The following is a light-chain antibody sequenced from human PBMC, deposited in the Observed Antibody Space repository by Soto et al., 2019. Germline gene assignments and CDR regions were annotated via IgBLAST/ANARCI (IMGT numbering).Light chain of an antibody. Sequence: EIVMTQSPATLSVSPGERATLSCRASQSVSSNLAWYQQKPGQAPRLLIYGASTRATGIPARFSGSGSGTEFTLTISSLQSEDFAVYYCQHRTFDGGTKVEIK. V-gene: IGKV3-15*01. CDR3: QHRT. J-gene: IGKJ4*01. CDR2: GAS. CDR1: QSVSSN.